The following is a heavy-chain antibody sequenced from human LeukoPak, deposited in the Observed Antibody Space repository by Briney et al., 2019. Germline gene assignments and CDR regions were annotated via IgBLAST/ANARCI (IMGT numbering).Heavy chain of an antibody. CDR2: ISTTSRDI. J-gene: IGHJ4*02. CDR3: ARVMGYYDSSGYYYGNTFDY. D-gene: IGHD3-22*01. V-gene: IGHV3-21*01. CDR1: GFTFSSYS. Sequence: PGGSLRLSCAASGFTFSSYSMNWVRQAPGKGLEWVSSISTTSRDIYYTDSVKGRFTISRDNAKNSLYLQMNSLRAEDTAVYYCARVMGYYDSSGYYYGNTFDYWGQGTLVTVSS.